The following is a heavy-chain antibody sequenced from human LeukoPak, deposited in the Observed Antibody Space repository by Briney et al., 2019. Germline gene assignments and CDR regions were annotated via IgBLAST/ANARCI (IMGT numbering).Heavy chain of an antibody. CDR2: ISYDGSNK. CDR3: ASDYAGNY. Sequence: GGSLRLSCAASGFTFSSYGMHWVRQAPGKGLEWVAVISYDGSNKYYADSVKGRFTISRDNAKNSLYLQMNSLRAEDTAVYYCASDYAGNYWGQGTLVTVSS. CDR1: GFTFSSYG. J-gene: IGHJ4*02. D-gene: IGHD4-17*01. V-gene: IGHV3-30*03.